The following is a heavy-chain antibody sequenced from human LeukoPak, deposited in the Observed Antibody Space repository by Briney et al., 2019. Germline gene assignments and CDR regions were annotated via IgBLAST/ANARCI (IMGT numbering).Heavy chain of an antibody. J-gene: IGHJ5*02. Sequence: ASVKVSCKASGYTCTGYYMHWVRQAPGQGLEWMGWINPNSGGTNYAQKFQGRVTMTRDTSISTAYMELSRLRSDDTAVYYCARDATMGHYYDSSGYAAWFDPWGQGTLVTVSS. CDR2: INPNSGGT. V-gene: IGHV1-2*02. CDR1: GYTCTGYY. CDR3: ARDATMGHYYDSSGYAAWFDP. D-gene: IGHD3-22*01.